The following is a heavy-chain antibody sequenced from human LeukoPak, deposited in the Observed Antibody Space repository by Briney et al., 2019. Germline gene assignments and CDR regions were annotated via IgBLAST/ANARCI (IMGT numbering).Heavy chain of an antibody. CDR3: ARAGGYDFWSGYFPYYYGMDV. J-gene: IGHJ6*02. CDR2: IYYSGST. CDR1: GGSISSGGYY. Sequence: PSETLSLTCTVSGGSISSGGYYWSWIRQHPGKGLEWIGYIYYSGSTYYNPSLKSRVTISVDTSKNQFSLKLSSVTAADTAVYYCARAGGYDFWSGYFPYYYGMDVWGQGTTVTVSS. V-gene: IGHV4-31*03. D-gene: IGHD3-3*01.